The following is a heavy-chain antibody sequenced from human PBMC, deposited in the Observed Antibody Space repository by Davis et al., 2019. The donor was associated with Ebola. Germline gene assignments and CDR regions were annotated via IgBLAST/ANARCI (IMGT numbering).Heavy chain of an antibody. CDR3: AREHSSSPYYYYYGMDV. J-gene: IGHJ6*02. Sequence: GESLKISCAASGFTFSSYAMSWVRQAPGKGLEWVSAISGSGGSTYYADSVKGRFTISRDNSKNTLYLQMNSLRAEDTAVYYCAREHSSSPYYYYYGMDVWGQGTTVTVSS. V-gene: IGHV3-23*01. CDR2: ISGSGGST. D-gene: IGHD6-13*01. CDR1: GFTFSSYA.